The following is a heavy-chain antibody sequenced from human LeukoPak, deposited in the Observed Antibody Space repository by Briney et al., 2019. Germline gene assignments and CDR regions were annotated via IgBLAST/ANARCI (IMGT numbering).Heavy chain of an antibody. D-gene: IGHD3-3*01. CDR2: IYYSGST. CDR3: ARLVSPHYDFWGGSRLTYFDY. J-gene: IGHJ4*02. CDR1: GGSISSYY. Sequence: PSETLSLTCTVSGGSISSYYWSWIRQPPGKGLEWIGYIYYSGSTNYNPSLKSRVTISVDTSKNQFSLKLSSVTAADTAVYYCARLVSPHYDFWGGSRLTYFDYWGQGTLVTVSS. V-gene: IGHV4-59*01.